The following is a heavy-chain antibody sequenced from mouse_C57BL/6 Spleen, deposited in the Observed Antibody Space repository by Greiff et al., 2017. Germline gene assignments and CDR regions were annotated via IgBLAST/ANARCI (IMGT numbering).Heavy chain of an antibody. J-gene: IGHJ3*01. V-gene: IGHV1-64*01. D-gene: IGHD1-1*01. CDR3: ARDYGSPPWFAY. CDR2: IHPNSGST. Sequence: VQLQQPGAELVKPGASVKLSCKASGYTFTSYWMHWVKQRPGQGLEWIGMIHPNSGSTNYNEKFKSKATLTVDKSSSPAYMQLSSLTSEDSAVYYCARDYGSPPWFAYWGQGTLVTVSA. CDR1: GYTFTSYW.